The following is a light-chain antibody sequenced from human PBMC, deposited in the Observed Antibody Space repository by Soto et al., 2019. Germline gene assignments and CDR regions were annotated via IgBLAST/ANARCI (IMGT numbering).Light chain of an antibody. V-gene: IGKV2-30*01. CDR1: QSLVYADGNTY. CDR2: KIS. J-gene: IGKJ1*01. Sequence: DVVMTQSPISLPVTLGQSASISCRSSQSLVYADGNTYLSWFHQRPGQSPRRLIYKISNRDSGVPDRFSRSGSGTDFTLKITRVEAEDVGVYYCLQGTHWPWTFGQGTKVEIK. CDR3: LQGTHWPWT.